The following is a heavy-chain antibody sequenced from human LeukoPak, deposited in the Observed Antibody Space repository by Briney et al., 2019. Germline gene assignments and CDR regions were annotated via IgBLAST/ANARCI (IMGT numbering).Heavy chain of an antibody. D-gene: IGHD6-6*01. CDR2: ISYDGSNK. CDR1: GFTFSSYA. Sequence: PGGSLRLSCAASGFTFSSYATHWVRQAPGKGLEWVAVISYDGSNKYYAGSVKGRFTISRDNSKNTLYLQMNSLRAEDTAVYYCARDDAARPQDDYWGQGTLVTVSS. J-gene: IGHJ4*02. V-gene: IGHV3-30-3*01. CDR3: ARDDAARPQDDY.